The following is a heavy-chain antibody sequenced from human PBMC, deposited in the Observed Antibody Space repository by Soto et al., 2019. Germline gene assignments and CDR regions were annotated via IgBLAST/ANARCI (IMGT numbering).Heavy chain of an antibody. D-gene: IGHD4-17*01. J-gene: IGHJ5*02. CDR1: GFTFSSYG. V-gene: IGHV3-21*01. Sequence: EVQLVESGGGLVKPGGSLRLSCAASGFTFSSYGMNWVRQAPGKGLEWISSISSSRSHIYYADSVKCRFTISRDNAKNSLYLQMNSLRAEDTAVYYCARDRQTTTVTPPNWFDPWGQGTLVTVSS. CDR2: ISSSRSHI. CDR3: ARDRQTTTVTPPNWFDP.